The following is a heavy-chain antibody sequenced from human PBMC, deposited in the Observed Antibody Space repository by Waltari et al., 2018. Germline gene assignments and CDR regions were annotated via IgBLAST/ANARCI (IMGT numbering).Heavy chain of an antibody. CDR1: GYTLTEVS. V-gene: IGHV1-24*01. CDR3: ATTWGVRDGYNHDAFDI. J-gene: IGHJ3*02. CDR2: FDPEDGET. Sequence: QVQLVQSGAEVKKPGASVKVSRKVSGYTLTEVSRHWVRQAPGKGLEWMGGFDPEDGETIYAQKFQGRVTMTEDTSTDTAYMELSSLRSEDTAVYYCATTWGVRDGYNHDAFDIWGQGTMVTVSS. D-gene: IGHD5-12*01.